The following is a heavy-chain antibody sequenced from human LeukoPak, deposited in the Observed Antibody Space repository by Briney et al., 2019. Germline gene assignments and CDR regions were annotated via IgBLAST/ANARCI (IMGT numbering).Heavy chain of an antibody. CDR2: IVGSGVST. Sequence: PGGSLRLSCAASGFTFTNYAMSWVRQAPGKGLEWVSAIVGSGVSTYYADSVKGRFTISRDNSKDTLYLQMNSLRAEDTAVYYCAKWGDYDVLTGYYDSDYWGQGTRVTVFS. CDR3: AKWGDYDVLTGYYDSDY. CDR1: GFTFTNYA. D-gene: IGHD3-9*01. V-gene: IGHV3-23*01. J-gene: IGHJ4*02.